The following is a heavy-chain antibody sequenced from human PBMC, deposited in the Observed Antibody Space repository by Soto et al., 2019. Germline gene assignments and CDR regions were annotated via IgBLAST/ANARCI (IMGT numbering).Heavy chain of an antibody. CDR2: IYYSGST. J-gene: IGHJ6*03. CDR1: GGSISSSSYY. V-gene: IGHV4-39*01. D-gene: IGHD6-6*01. Sequence: QLQLQESGPGLVKPSETLSLTCTVSGGSISSSSYYWGWIRQPPGKGLEWIGSIYYSGSTYYNPYLKSRVTISVDTSKNQFALKLGYVTAVDTAVYYCASRAYSISSVTTRYYYYMDVWGKGTTVTVSS. CDR3: ASRAYSISSVTTRYYYYMDV.